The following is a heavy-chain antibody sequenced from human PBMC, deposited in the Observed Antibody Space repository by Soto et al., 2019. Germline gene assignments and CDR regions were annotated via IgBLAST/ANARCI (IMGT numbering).Heavy chain of an antibody. CDR2: IFPSDSDT. D-gene: IGHD3-22*01. J-gene: IGHJ5*02. CDR1: GYRFTSYW. CDR3: ARKDKSGYFNWFDP. V-gene: IGHV5-51*01. Sequence: PGESLKISCRTSGYRFTSYWMAWVRQMPGKGVEWRGIIFPSDSDTRYRPSFQGQVTISADTSTSTVFLQWASLKASDTAVYFCARKDKSGYFNWFDPWGQGTLVTVSS.